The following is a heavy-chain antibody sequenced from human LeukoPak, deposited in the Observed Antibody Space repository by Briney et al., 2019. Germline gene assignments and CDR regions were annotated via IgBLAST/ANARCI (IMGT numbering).Heavy chain of an antibody. J-gene: IGHJ4*02. CDR1: GFTFSSYS. CDR2: ISSSSSYI. Sequence: GGSLRLSCAASGFTFSSYSMNWVRQAPGKGLEWVSSISSSSSYIYYADSVKGRFTISRDNAKNSLYLQMNSLRAEDTAVYYCARDKPGYSSSTKFDYWGQGTLVTVSS. V-gene: IGHV3-21*01. CDR3: ARDKPGYSSSTKFDY. D-gene: IGHD6-13*01.